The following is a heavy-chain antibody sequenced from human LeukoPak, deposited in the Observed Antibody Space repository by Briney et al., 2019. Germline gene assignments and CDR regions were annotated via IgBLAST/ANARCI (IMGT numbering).Heavy chain of an antibody. CDR3: ARGRDYYDSSGSNWFDP. Sequence: ASVKVSCKASGYTFTGYYMHWVRQAPGQGLEWMGWINPNSSGTNYAQKFQGRVIMTRDTSISTAYMELSRLRSDDTAVYCCARGRDYYDSSGSNWFDPRGKGTMVT. D-gene: IGHD3-22*01. CDR1: GYTFTGYY. V-gene: IGHV1-2*02. CDR2: INPNSSGT. J-gene: IGHJ5*02.